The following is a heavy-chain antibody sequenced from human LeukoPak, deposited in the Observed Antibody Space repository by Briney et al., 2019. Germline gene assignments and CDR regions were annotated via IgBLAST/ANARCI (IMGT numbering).Heavy chain of an antibody. CDR3: ARRYFDS. CDR2: IKEDGSNK. J-gene: IGHJ4*02. CDR1: GFTFSDYW. Sequence: GGSLRLSRAASGFTFSDYWMQWVRQAPGKGLEWVANIKEDGSNKYYVDSVKGRFTISRVNAKNSLYLQMNSLGAEDTAVYYCARRYFDSWGQGTLVTVSS. V-gene: IGHV3-7*03.